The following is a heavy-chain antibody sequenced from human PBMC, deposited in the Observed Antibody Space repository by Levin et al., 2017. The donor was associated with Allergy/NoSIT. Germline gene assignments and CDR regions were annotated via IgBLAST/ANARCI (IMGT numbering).Heavy chain of an antibody. CDR2: IYYSGST. V-gene: IGHV4-59*01. CDR1: GGSNSSSY. J-gene: IGHJ6*03. Sequence: SQTLSLPCTVSGGSNSSSYWSWIRPPPGKGLEWIGYIYYSGSTNYNPSLKSRVTISVDTSKNQFSLKLSSVTAADTAVYYCARTVGDLDYYYYYYMDVWGKGTTVTVSS. D-gene: IGHD3-16*01. CDR3: ARTVGDLDYYYYYYMDV.